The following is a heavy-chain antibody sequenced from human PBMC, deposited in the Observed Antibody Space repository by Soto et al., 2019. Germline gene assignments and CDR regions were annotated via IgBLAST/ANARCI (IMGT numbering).Heavy chain of an antibody. J-gene: IGHJ4*02. CDR2: ISSSSSTI. V-gene: IGHV3-48*01. CDR1: GFTFSSYS. CDR3: ASSAYSSGWYPVLDY. D-gene: IGHD6-19*01. Sequence: GGSLRLSCAASGFTFSSYSMNWVRQAPGKGLEWVSYISSSSSTIYYADSVKGRFTISRDNAKNSLYLQMNSLRAEDTDVYYCASSAYSSGWYPVLDYWGQGTLVTSPQ.